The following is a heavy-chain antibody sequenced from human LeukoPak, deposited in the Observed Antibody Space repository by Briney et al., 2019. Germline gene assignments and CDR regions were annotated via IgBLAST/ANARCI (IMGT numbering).Heavy chain of an antibody. J-gene: IGHJ6*03. CDR1: GFSFSSHG. Sequence: GGTLRLSCAASGFSFSSHGMSWVRQAPGKGLEWVANIKQDGTEKNFVDSVKGRFTISRDNARNSLYLQLNSLSAEDTAVYYCAREGADGDSYYYYYMDVWGKGTTVTVSS. D-gene: IGHD4-17*01. V-gene: IGHV3-7*01. CDR3: AREGADGDSYYYYYMDV. CDR2: IKQDGTEK.